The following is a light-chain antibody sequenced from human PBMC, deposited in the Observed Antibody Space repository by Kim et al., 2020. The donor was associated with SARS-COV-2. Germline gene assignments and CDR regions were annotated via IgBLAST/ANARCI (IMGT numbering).Light chain of an antibody. J-gene: IGKJ2*01. V-gene: IGKV3-11*01. Sequence: EIVLTQSPASLSLSPGERATLSCRASQYVSINLAWYQQKPGQAPRLLIYDASNRAPGIPARFSGSASGTDFTLTISSLEPEDFAVYYCQQRYVRGTFGRGTKLE. CDR3: QQRYVRGT. CDR2: DAS. CDR1: QYVSIN.